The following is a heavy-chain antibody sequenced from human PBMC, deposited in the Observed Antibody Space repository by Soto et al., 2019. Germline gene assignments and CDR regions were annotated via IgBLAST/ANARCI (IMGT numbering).Heavy chain of an antibody. J-gene: IGHJ4*02. CDR1: GFTFSSYA. CDR3: ATAIAVGAPWGY. Sequence: QVQLVESGGGVVQPGRSLRLSCAASGFTFSSYAMHWVRQAPGKGLEWVAVISYDGSNKYYADSVKGRFTISRDNSKTTLYRQMHSMRAEETAVYYWATAIAVGAPWGYWGQGTLVTVSS. CDR2: ISYDGSNK. V-gene: IGHV3-30-3*01. D-gene: IGHD6-19*01.